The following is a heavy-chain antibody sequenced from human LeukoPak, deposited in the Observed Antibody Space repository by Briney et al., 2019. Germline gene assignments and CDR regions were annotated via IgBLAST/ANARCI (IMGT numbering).Heavy chain of an antibody. V-gene: IGHV4-59*01. CDR1: GGSISSYY. D-gene: IGHD2-2*03. J-gene: IGHJ4*02. CDR3: ATGYCSSTSCFLGASFDY. CDR2: IYYSGST. Sequence: SQTLSLTCTVSGGSISSYYWSWIRQPPGKGLEWIGYIYYSGSTNYNPSLKSRVTISVDTSKNQFSLKLSSVTAADTAVYYCATGYCSSTSCFLGASFDYWGQGTLVTVSS.